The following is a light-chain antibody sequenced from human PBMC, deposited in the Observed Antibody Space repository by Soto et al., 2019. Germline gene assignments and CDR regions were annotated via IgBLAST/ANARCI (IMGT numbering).Light chain of an antibody. CDR3: QQYDTWPPENT. V-gene: IGKV3-15*01. CDR1: QSVSSS. Sequence: EIVMTQSPATLSVSPGDTATLSCRASQSVSSSLAWFQQKPGQAPRLLIYGASTRATDIPARVSGSGSGTAFTHIISSLQSEDFAVYYCQQYDTWPPENTFGQGTKLEIK. CDR2: GAS. J-gene: IGKJ2*01.